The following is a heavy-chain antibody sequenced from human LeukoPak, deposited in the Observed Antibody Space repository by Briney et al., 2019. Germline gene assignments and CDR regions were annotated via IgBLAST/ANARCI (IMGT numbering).Heavy chain of an antibody. Sequence: PGGSLRLSCAASGFTVSTNYMSWVRQAPGKGLEWVSVIYSGGSTYYADSVKARFTISRDNSKNKVYLQMNSLSGEDTAVYYCAREGSYDSSGYYFSYWGQGTLVTVSS. V-gene: IGHV3-53*01. CDR1: GFTVSTNY. J-gene: IGHJ4*02. CDR3: AREGSYDSSGYYFSY. CDR2: IYSGGST. D-gene: IGHD3-22*01.